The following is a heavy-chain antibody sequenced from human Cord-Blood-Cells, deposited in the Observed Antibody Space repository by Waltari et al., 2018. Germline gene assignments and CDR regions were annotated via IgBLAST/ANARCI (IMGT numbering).Heavy chain of an antibody. V-gene: IGHV4-39*01. CDR3: ARLDCSSTSCYAFDI. Sequence: QLQLQESGPGLVKPSETLSLTCTVSGGSISSSSSYWGWIRQPPGKGLEWIGSIYYSGSTYYNPSLKSRVTISVDTSKNQFSLKLSSVTAADTAVYYCARLDCSSTSCYAFDIWGQGTMVTVSS. D-gene: IGHD2-2*01. J-gene: IGHJ3*02. CDR2: IYYSGST. CDR1: GGSISSSSSY.